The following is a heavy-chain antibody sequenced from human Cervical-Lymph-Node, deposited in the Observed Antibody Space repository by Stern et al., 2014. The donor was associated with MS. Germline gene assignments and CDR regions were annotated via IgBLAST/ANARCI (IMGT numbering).Heavy chain of an antibody. CDR3: ARRHCSSRRCGWFDP. CDR2: IYPSDSDT. Sequence: EVQLVESGAEVKKPGESLKISCKGSGYSFASYWIGWVRQMPGKGLEWMGIIYPSDSDTRYSQSFQGQVTISADKSINTAYLQWSSLKASDTAMYYCARRHCSSRRCGWFDPWGQGTLVTVSS. CDR1: GYSFASYW. V-gene: IGHV5-51*01. J-gene: IGHJ5*02. D-gene: IGHD2-2*01.